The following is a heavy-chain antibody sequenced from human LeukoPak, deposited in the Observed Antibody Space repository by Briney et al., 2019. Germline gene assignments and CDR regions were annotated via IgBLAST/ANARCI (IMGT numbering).Heavy chain of an antibody. V-gene: IGHV4-39*01. Sequence: PSETLSLTCIVSGGSITIYGYYWAWVRQPPGKGLEWIGSIYYNGNTYYNPSLKSRVTISAVTSTNHFSLKLTSVTAADTAVYFCVRHVQSPSFDPWGQGTLVTVSS. CDR3: VRHVQSPSFDP. D-gene: IGHD4-11*01. CDR2: IYYNGNT. J-gene: IGHJ5*02. CDR1: GGSITIYGYY.